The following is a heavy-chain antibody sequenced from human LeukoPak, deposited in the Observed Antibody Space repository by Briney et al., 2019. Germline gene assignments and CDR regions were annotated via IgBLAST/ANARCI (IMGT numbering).Heavy chain of an antibody. Sequence: GGSLRLSCAASGFTFSSYSMNWVRQAPGKGLEWVSSISSSSSYIYYADSVKGRFTISRDNAKNSLYLQMNSLRSEDTAVYYCAKDEYYDILTGYYNYMDVWGKGTTVTISS. D-gene: IGHD3-9*01. J-gene: IGHJ6*03. CDR1: GFTFSSYS. V-gene: IGHV3-21*04. CDR2: ISSSSSYI. CDR3: AKDEYYDILTGYYNYMDV.